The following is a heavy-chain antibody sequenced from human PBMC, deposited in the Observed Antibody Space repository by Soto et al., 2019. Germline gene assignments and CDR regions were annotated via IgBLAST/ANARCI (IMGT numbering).Heavy chain of an antibody. D-gene: IGHD3-10*01. CDR2: IYYSGST. CDR3: AALSRGEKAWYAFDI. J-gene: IGHJ3*02. V-gene: IGHV4-39*01. Sequence: PSQTLPLPCTVSGGSISSSSYYWGWIRHPPGKGLEWIGSIYYSGSTYYNPSLKSRVTISVDTSKNQFSLKLSSVTAADTAVYYCAALSRGEKAWYAFDIWGQGTVVTVSS. CDR1: GGSISSSSYY.